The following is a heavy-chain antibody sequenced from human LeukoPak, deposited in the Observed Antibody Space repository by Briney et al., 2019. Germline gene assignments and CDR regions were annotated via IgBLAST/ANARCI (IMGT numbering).Heavy chain of an antibody. D-gene: IGHD6-19*01. Sequence: PSETLSLTCTVSGGSINNYYWSWIRQPPGKGLEWIGYIHYSGSTNYNPSLKSRATISVDTSTKQFSLKLSSVTAADTAVYYCARVSKHSSGWKLYDYYYYYGMDVWGQGTTVTVSS. CDR2: IHYSGST. V-gene: IGHV4-59*08. J-gene: IGHJ6*02. CDR1: GGSINNYY. CDR3: ARVSKHSSGWKLYDYYYYYGMDV.